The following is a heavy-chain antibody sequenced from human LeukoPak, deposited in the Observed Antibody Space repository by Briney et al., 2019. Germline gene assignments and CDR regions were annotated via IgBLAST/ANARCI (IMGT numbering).Heavy chain of an antibody. J-gene: IGHJ5*02. CDR2: SSSGSTI. CDR1: GFTFSIYE. V-gene: IGHV3-48*03. D-gene: IGHD6-19*01. CDR3: ASNIAVAGNWFDP. Sequence: GGSLRLSCAASGFTFSIYEMNWVRQAPGKGLEWVSSSSGSTIYYADSVKGRFTISRDNAKNSLYLQMNSLRAEDTAVYYCASNIAVAGNWFDPWGQGTLVTVSS.